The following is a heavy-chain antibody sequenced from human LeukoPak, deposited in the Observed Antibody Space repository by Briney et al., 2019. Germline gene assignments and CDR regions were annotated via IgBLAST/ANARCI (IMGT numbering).Heavy chain of an antibody. CDR3: AKASGYSYGYYFDY. J-gene: IGHJ4*02. Sequence: GGSLRLSCAASGFTFSSYAMSWVRQAPGKGLEWVSAISGSGGSTYYADSVKGRYTISRDNSKNTLYLQMNSLRAEDTAVYYCAKASGYSYGYYFDYWGQGTLVTVSS. D-gene: IGHD5-18*01. V-gene: IGHV3-23*01. CDR2: ISGSGGST. CDR1: GFTFSSYA.